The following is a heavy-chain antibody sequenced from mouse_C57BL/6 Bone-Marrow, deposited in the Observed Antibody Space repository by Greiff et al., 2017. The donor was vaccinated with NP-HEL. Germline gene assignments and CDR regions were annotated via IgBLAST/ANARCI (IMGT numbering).Heavy chain of an antibody. CDR1: GFTFSDYY. J-gene: IGHJ3*01. D-gene: IGHD4-1*01. CDR2: ISNGGGST. Sequence: EVQRVESGGGLVQPGGSLKLSCAASGFTFSDYYMYWVRQTPEKRLEWVAYISNGGGSTYYPDTVKGRFTISRDNAKNTLYLQMSRLKSEDTAMYYCARPPSNWDFRTWFAYWGQGTLVTVSA. V-gene: IGHV5-12*01. CDR3: ARPPSNWDFRTWFAY.